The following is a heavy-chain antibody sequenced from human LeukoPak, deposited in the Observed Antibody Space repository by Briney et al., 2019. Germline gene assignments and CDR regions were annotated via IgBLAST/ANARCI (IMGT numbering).Heavy chain of an antibody. CDR3: ASSYGSGSYYNYYYYGMDV. CDR2: ISGSGGST. D-gene: IGHD3-10*01. Sequence: GGSLRLSCAASGFTFSSYAMSWVRQAPGKGLEWVSAISGSGGSTYYADSVKGRFTISRDNAKNSLYLQMNSLRAEDTAVYYCASSYGSGSYYNYYYYGMDVWGQGTTVTVSS. CDR1: GFTFSSYA. J-gene: IGHJ6*02. V-gene: IGHV3-23*01.